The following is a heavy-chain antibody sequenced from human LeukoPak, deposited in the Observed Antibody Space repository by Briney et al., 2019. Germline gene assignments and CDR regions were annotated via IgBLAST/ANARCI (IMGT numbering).Heavy chain of an antibody. CDR2: ISDDGRNK. V-gene: IGHV3-30*18. D-gene: IGHD4-17*01. Sequence: GGSLRLSCAASGFSFISYGLHWVRQAPGKGLEWVGVISDDGRNKKYADSVKGRFTISRDNSKDTLYLQMNSLRDEDTAVYYCAKRPSDYGDYVTYFDYWGQGTLVTVSS. J-gene: IGHJ4*02. CDR3: AKRPSDYGDYVTYFDY. CDR1: GFSFISYG.